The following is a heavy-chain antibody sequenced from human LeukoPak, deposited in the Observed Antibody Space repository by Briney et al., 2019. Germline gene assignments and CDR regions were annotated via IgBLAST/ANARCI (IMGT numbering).Heavy chain of an antibody. J-gene: IGHJ6*03. CDR1: GFTLSSYW. CDR2: IKTGGSQI. V-gene: IGHV3-7*01. Sequence: GGSLRLSCVASGFTLSSYWMIWVRQAPGKGLEWLGNIKTGGSQIYYVDSVKGRFTISRENAKNTLYLQMNSLRAEDTAVYYCARGTWATLYYYYMDVWGKGTTVTVSS. D-gene: IGHD5-24*01. CDR3: ARGTWATLYYYYMDV.